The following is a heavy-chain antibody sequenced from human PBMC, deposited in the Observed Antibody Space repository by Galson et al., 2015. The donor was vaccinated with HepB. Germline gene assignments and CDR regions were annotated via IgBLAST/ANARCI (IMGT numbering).Heavy chain of an antibody. V-gene: IGHV5-10-1*01. CDR3: ARHPRGSRIAAADRSFDY. D-gene: IGHD6-13*01. Sequence: QSGAEVKKPGESLRISCEVSGYNFDTYWISWLRQMPGKGLEWMGRIDPSDSYTHYSPSFQGHVTISVGKSIGTANLEWSSLRASDTAMYYCARHPRGSRIAAADRSFDYWGQGTLVTVSS. CDR1: GYNFDTYW. J-gene: IGHJ4*02. CDR2: IDPSDSYT.